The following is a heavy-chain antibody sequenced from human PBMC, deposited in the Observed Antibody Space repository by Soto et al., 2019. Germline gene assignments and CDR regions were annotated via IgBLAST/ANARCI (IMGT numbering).Heavy chain of an antibody. Sequence: SETLSLTCSVSGGSISSYYWNWLRQPPGKGLGWIGYISYSWVTNYHPSLRSRVTISADTSKNQFSLKVTSVRAADTAVYYCAKDGGRDYYDSSGYASFDYWGHGTLVTVSS. CDR2: ISYSWVT. CDR3: AKDGGRDYYDSSGYASFDY. J-gene: IGHJ4*01. D-gene: IGHD3-22*01. V-gene: IGHV4-59*01. CDR1: GGSISSYY.